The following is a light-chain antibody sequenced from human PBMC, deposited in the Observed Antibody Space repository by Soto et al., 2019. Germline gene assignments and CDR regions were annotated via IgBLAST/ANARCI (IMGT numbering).Light chain of an antibody. V-gene: IGKV1-17*01. CDR2: AAS. Sequence: DIQMTQSPSSLSASVGDRVTITCRASQDIGNALGWFQQKPGKAPKRLIYAASTLRSGVPSRFSGSRSGTEFTLTISSLQPDDFATYYCQQYNSYSRTFGPGTKVE. CDR3: QQYNSYSRT. J-gene: IGKJ1*01. CDR1: QDIGNA.